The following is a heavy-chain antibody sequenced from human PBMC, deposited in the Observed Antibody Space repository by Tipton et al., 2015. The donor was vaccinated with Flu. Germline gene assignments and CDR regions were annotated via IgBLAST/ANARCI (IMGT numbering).Heavy chain of an antibody. Sequence: LRLSCSVSGDSISNSDYYWNWIRQSPGKGLEWIGNVYYTGTTQYNPSLQSRLSISIDTSKNQFSLILNSVTAADTAIYYCAREGPYVYGMDVWGQGSAVTVSS. V-gene: IGHV4-30-4*01. CDR3: AREGPYVYGMDV. CDR1: GDSISNSDYY. CDR2: VYYTGTT. J-gene: IGHJ6*02. D-gene: IGHD3-10*02.